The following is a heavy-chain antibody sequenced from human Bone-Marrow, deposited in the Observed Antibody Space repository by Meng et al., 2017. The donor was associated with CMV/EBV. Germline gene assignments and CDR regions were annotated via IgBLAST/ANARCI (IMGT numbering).Heavy chain of an antibody. Sequence: LRLSCAVYGGSFSGYYWRWIRQPPGKGLEWIGYIYYSGSTYYNPSLKSRVTISVDTSKNQFPLKLSSVTAADTAVYYCARDGGYCSSTSRLPESGMDVWGQGTTVTVSS. J-gene: IGHJ6*02. CDR1: GGSFSGYY. D-gene: IGHD2-2*01. V-gene: IGHV4-34*09. CDR2: IYYSGST. CDR3: ARDGGYCSSTSRLPESGMDV.